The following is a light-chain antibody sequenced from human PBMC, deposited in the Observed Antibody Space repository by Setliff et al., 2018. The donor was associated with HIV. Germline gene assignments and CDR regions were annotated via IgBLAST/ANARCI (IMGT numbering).Light chain of an antibody. CDR3: SSYTNTPLYV. J-gene: IGLJ1*01. V-gene: IGLV2-14*03. Sequence: QSVLAQPASVSGSPGQSITISCTGTSSDVGGYNYVSWYQQHPGKAPKLMIYDVSNRPSGVSNRFSGSKSGNTASLTISGLQPEDEADYYCSSYTNTPLYVFGTGTKVTV. CDR1: SSDVGGYNY. CDR2: DVS.